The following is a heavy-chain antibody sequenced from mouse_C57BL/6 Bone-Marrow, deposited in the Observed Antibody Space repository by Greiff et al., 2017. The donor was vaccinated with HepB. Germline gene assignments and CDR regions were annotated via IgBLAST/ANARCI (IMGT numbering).Heavy chain of an antibody. V-gene: IGHV1-5*01. CDR3: TSASTIYYYGSSWFAY. CDR2: IYPGNSDT. D-gene: IGHD1-1*01. CDR1: GYTFTSYW. J-gene: IGHJ3*01. Sequence: EVQVVESGTVLARPGASVKMSCKTSGYTFTSYWMHWVKQRPGQGLEWIGAIYPGNSDTSYNQKFKGKAKLTAVTSASTAHMELSSLTNEDSAVYYCTSASTIYYYGSSWFAYWGQGTLVTVSA.